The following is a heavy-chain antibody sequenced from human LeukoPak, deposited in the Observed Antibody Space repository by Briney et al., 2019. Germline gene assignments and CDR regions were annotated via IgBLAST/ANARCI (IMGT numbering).Heavy chain of an antibody. CDR2: IYTSGST. J-gene: IGHJ4*02. Sequence: SQTLSLACTVSGGSVNSGNYYWTWIRQPAGKGLEWIGRIYTSGSTNYNPSLKSRVTISVDTSKNQFSLKLSSVTAADTAVYYCATGFAPKYYFDYWGQGTLVTVSS. CDR1: GGSVNSGNYY. D-gene: IGHD3-10*01. V-gene: IGHV4-61*02. CDR3: ATGFAPKYYFDY.